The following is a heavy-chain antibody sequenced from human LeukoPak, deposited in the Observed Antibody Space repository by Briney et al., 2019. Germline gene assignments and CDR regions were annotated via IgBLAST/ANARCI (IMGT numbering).Heavy chain of an antibody. CDR2: IYYSGST. Sequence: PSQTLSLTCTVSGGSISSGGYYWSWIRQHPGKGLEWIGYIYYSGSTYYNPSLKSRVTISVDTSKNRFSLKLSSVTAADTAVYYCARSRYGDYGGGWFDPWGQGTLVTVSS. V-gene: IGHV4-31*03. CDR3: ARSRYGDYGGGWFDP. J-gene: IGHJ5*02. D-gene: IGHD4-17*01. CDR1: GGSISSGGYY.